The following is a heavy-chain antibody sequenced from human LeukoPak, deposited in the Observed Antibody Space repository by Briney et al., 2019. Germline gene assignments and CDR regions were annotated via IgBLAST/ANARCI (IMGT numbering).Heavy chain of an antibody. CDR2: IWYDGSNK. CDR1: GFTFSSYW. Sequence: GGSLRLSCAASGFTFSSYWMHWVRQAPGKGLEWVAVIWYDGSNKYYADSVKGRFTISRDNSKNTLYLQMNSLRAEDTAVYYCARGAGSWRYYFDYWGQGTLVTVSS. V-gene: IGHV3-33*08. J-gene: IGHJ4*02. D-gene: IGHD6-13*01. CDR3: ARGAGSWRYYFDY.